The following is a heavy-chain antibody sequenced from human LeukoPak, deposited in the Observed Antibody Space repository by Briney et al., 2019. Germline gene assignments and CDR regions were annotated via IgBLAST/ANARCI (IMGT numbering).Heavy chain of an antibody. J-gene: IGHJ3*02. CDR2: INPNSGGT. CDR1: GYTFTGYY. Sequence: ASVKVSCKASGYTFTGYYMHWVRQAPGQGLEWMGGINPNSGGTNYAQKFQGRVTMTRDTSISTAYMELSRLRSDDTAVYYCASGRTYCGGDCLPSDAFDIWGQGTMVTASS. D-gene: IGHD2-21*01. V-gene: IGHV1-2*02. CDR3: ASGRTYCGGDCLPSDAFDI.